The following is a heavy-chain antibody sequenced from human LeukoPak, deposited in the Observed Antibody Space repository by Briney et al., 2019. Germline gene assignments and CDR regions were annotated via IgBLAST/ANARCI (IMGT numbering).Heavy chain of an antibody. V-gene: IGHV4-59*01. CDR2: INYSGST. Sequence: ADTLSLTCTLSGGSISIYYGSWIRQPPGKGLECIGYINYSGSTNYNPSLKSRVPMSVDTSKNQFSLKLSSVTAADTAMYYCAREGRQDYVYFVLWGEGSRVSVS. J-gene: IGHJ4*02. CDR3: AREGRQDYVYFVL. CDR1: GGSISIYY. D-gene: IGHD3-9*01.